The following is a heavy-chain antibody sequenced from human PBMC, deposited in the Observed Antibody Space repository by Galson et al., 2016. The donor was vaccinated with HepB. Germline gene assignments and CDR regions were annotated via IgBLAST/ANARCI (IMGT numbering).Heavy chain of an antibody. J-gene: IGHJ5*01. CDR2: IYQTGTA. CDR1: GDSVSNNYW. CDR3: ARASVVPGARMLFDS. Sequence: LSLTCAVSGDSVSNNYWWTWVRQFPGQGLEWIGEIYQTGTAHYNPSFTSRATISIDKSKNEISLRLASVTAADTAVYYCARASVVPGARMLFDSWGQGILVTVSS. D-gene: IGHD2-2*01. V-gene: IGHV4-4*02.